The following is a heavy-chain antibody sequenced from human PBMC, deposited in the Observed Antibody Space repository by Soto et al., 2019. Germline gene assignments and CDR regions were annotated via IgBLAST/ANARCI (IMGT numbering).Heavy chain of an antibody. J-gene: IGHJ6*02. CDR1: GYTFTSYG. V-gene: IGHV1-18*04. Sequence: ASVKVSCKASGYTFTSYGISWVRQAPGQGLEWMGWISAYNGNTNYAQKRQSRVTMTTDTSTSTAYMELRSLRSDDTAVYYCARDRDTIFGVVIHSYYYYGMDVWGQGATVTVSS. CDR3: ARDRDTIFGVVIHSYYYYGMDV. D-gene: IGHD3-3*01. CDR2: ISAYNGNT.